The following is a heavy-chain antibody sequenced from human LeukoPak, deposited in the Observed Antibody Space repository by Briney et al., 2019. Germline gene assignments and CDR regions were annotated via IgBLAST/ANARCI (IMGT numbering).Heavy chain of an antibody. CDR1: GFTFSSYG. D-gene: IGHD6-13*01. J-gene: IGHJ4*02. CDR3: ARGPTDRYSSSWSLTRPDDYFDY. V-gene: IGHV3-30*19. CDR2: VSFDGNNK. Sequence: GGSLRLSCAASGFTFSSYGMHWVRQAPGKGLEWVAVVSFDGNNKYYADSVKGRFTGSRDNSKNTLYLEMNSLRPEDTAVYYCARGPTDRYSSSWSLTRPDDYFDYWGQGTLVTVSS.